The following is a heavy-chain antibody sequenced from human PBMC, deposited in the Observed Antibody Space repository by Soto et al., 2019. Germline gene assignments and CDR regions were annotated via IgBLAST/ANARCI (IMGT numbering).Heavy chain of an antibody. CDR1: GGSISTSTYY. J-gene: IGHJ6*02. CDR3: ARHGAAVLYYYGMDV. D-gene: IGHD6-13*01. Sequence: LSLTCTVSGGSISTSTYYWGWIRQPPGKGLEWIGTIYYSGTTYYNPSLKSRVTISVDTSQNHFSLKLGSVTAADTAVYYCARHGAAVLYYYGMDVWGQGTTVTVSS. CDR2: IYYSGTT. V-gene: IGHV4-39*01.